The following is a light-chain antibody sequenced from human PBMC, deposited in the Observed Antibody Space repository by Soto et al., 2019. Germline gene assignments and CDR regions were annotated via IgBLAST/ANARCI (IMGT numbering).Light chain of an antibody. J-gene: IGLJ1*01. CDR1: KNDIGLYDF. CDR2: EVV. Sequence: QSGLTQPPSASGSPGQSVTISCTGTKNDIGLYDFVSWYQHHPGKAPRLIIYEVVQRPSGVPDRFSGSKSGNTASLTVSGLQAADEADYFCKSYAGSNTYVFGSGTKVTVL. V-gene: IGLV2-8*01. CDR3: KSYAGSNTYV.